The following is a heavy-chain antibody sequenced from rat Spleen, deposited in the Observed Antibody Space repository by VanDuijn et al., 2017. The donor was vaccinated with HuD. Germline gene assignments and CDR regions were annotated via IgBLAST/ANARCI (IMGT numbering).Heavy chain of an antibody. CDR3: ARPHSSHYVMDA. D-gene: IGHD1-8*01. V-gene: IGHV5-22*01. CDR1: GFTFSNYD. CDR2: ISYEGSST. J-gene: IGHJ4*01. Sequence: EVQLVESGGGLVQPGRSLKLSCAASGFTFSNYDMAWVRQAPKKGLEWVASISYEGSSTYYGDSVKGRFTISRDNAENTLYLQMNSLRSEDAATYYCARPHSSHYVMDAWGQGASVTVSS.